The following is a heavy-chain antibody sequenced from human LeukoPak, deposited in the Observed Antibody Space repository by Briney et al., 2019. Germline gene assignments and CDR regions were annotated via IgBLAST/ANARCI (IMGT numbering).Heavy chain of an antibody. CDR2: TYSAGTT. V-gene: IGHV3-66*01. J-gene: IGHJ4*02. D-gene: IGHD5-18*01. CDR1: GFTVSDNY. CDR3: ARAQGGKIQLWDYYFDY. Sequence: GGSLRLSCAASGFTVSDNYISWVRQAPGKGLEWVALTYSAGTTHADSVRGRFTISRDKSKNMLYLQMNSLRAEDTAVYFCARAQGGKIQLWDYYFDYWGQGTLVTVSS.